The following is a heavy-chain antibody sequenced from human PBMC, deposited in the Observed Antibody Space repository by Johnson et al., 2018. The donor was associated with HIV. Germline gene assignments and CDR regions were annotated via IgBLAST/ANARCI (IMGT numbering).Heavy chain of an antibody. V-gene: IGHV3-23*04. CDR2: IIASGGNT. Sequence: VQLVESGGGLVQPGGSLRLSCAASGLTFSSYAMSWVRQAPGKGLEWVSVIIASGGNTDYADSVKGRFTISRDNSKNTLYLQMNSLRAEDTAVYYCVKGGAGLLWFGLMTFDIWGQGTMVTVSS. D-gene: IGHD3-10*01. CDR1: GLTFSSYA. J-gene: IGHJ3*02. CDR3: VKGGAGLLWFGLMTFDI.